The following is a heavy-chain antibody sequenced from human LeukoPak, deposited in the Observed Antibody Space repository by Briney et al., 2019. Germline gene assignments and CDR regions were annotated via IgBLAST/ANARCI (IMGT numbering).Heavy chain of an antibody. CDR1: GASISTGGFY. CDR3: ARDHSYYFGSQTSTLDV. V-gene: IGHV4-31*03. J-gene: IGHJ6*02. D-gene: IGHD3-10*01. CDR2: IYYTGSV. Sequence: SETLSLTCTISGASISTGGFYWNWIRQPPGEGLEWIGYIYYTGSVDYNASLKSRLTVSLDMSKNRFSLKLNSVTAADTAVYYCARDHSYYFGSQTSTLDVWGQGTAVTVSS.